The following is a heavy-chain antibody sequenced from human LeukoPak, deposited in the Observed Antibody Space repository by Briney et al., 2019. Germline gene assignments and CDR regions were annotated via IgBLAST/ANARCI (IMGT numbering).Heavy chain of an antibody. D-gene: IGHD2-15*01. J-gene: IGHJ4*02. Sequence: SETLSLTCTVSGGSISSGDYYWSWIRQPPGKGLEWIGYIYYSGSTYYNPSLKSRLTISRDTSKNQFSLKLSSVTAADTAVYYCARRYCSGGNCYPFDYWGQGALVTVSS. CDR2: IYYSGST. V-gene: IGHV4-30-4*01. CDR1: GGSISSGDYY. CDR3: ARRYCSGGNCYPFDY.